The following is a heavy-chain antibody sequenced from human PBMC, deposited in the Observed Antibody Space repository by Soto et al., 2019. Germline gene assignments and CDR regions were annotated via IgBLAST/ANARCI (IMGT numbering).Heavy chain of an antibody. J-gene: IGHJ4*02. CDR3: ARDSPPPRE. V-gene: IGHV1-18*01. Sequence: QVQLVPSGAEVKKPGASVKVSCKASEYPCTSYHITWVRQAPGQGLEWMGWISADNGNTNYAQKLQGRVTMTTDTSTITAYRELRSLRADDTAVDYCARDSPPPREWGQGTLVTVSS. CDR2: ISADNGNT. CDR1: EYPCTSYH.